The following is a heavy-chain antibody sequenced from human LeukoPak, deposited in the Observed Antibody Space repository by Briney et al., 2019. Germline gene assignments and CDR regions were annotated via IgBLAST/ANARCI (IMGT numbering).Heavy chain of an antibody. J-gene: IGHJ4*02. D-gene: IGHD1-7*01. Sequence: SETLSLTCTVSGGSVSSGTYYWSWIRQPPGKGLKWIGYIYYSGSTNYNPSLKSRVTISVDTSKNQFSLKLSSVTAADTAVYYCARVTATRYNWNYRYFDYWGQGTLVTVSS. CDR2: IYYSGST. V-gene: IGHV4-61*01. CDR1: GGSVSSGTYY. CDR3: ARVTATRYNWNYRYFDY.